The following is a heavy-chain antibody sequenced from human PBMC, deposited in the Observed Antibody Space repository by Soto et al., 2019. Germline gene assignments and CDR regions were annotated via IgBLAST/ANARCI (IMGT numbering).Heavy chain of an antibody. CDR3: ARDAVYGFDY. V-gene: IGHV3-21*01. CDR1: GFTFSSYA. Sequence: GGSLRLSCAASGFTFSSYAMSWVRQAPGKGLEWVSAISSSSSYIYYADSVQGRFTISRDNAKNSLYLQMNSLRAEDTAVYYCARDAVYGFDYWGQGTLVTVSS. CDR2: ISSSSSYI. D-gene: IGHD3-10*01. J-gene: IGHJ4*02.